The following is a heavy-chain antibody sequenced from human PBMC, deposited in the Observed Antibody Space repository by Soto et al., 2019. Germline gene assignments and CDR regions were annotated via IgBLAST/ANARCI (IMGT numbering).Heavy chain of an antibody. J-gene: IGHJ3*02. D-gene: IGHD3-16*01. V-gene: IGHV1-18*04. CDR1: GYTFTSYG. Sequence: QVQLVQSGAEVKKPGASVKVSCKASGYTFTSYGISWVRQAPGQGLEWMGWISAYNGNTNYAQQLQGRVTMTTDTSTSTAYMELRSLRSDDTAVYYCASQWGGREYSWDAFAFDIWGQGTMVTVSS. CDR3: ASQWGGREYSWDAFAFDI. CDR2: ISAYNGNT.